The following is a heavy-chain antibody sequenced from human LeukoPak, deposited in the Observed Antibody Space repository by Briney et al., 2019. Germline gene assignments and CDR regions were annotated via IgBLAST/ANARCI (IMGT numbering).Heavy chain of an antibody. Sequence: PSESLSLTCGVSGYSITNGYYWAWIRPPPGKGVECIVNIYYSRNTYYNPSLKSRVTISVDTSKNQFSLMVSSVTAADTAVYYCARRYSNYFFDYWGQGTLVTVSS. CDR2: IYYSRNT. CDR3: ARRYSNYFFDY. J-gene: IGHJ4*02. CDR1: GYSITNGYY. V-gene: IGHV4-38-2*01. D-gene: IGHD4-11*01.